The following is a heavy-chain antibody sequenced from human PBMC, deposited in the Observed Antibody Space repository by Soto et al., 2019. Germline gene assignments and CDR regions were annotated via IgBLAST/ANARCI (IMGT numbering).Heavy chain of an antibody. CDR1: GGTFSSYT. D-gene: IGHD5-12*01. V-gene: IGHV1-69*04. J-gene: IGHJ4*02. CDR3: ARDSGYDYQDFDY. Sequence: SVKVSCKASGGTFSSYTISWVRQAPGQGLEWMGRIIPILGIANYAQKFQGRVTITADKSTSTAYMELSSLRSEDTAVYYCARDSGYDYQDFDYWGQGTLVTVSS. CDR2: IIPILGIA.